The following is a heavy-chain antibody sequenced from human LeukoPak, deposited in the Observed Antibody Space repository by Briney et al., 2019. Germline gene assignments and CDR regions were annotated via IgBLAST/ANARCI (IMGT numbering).Heavy chain of an antibody. J-gene: IGHJ3*02. CDR1: GGSISSGGYS. CDR3: ARGRGYSPEYDAFDI. D-gene: IGHD5-18*01. V-gene: IGHV4-30-2*01. CDR2: IYHSGST. Sequence: SQTLSLTCAVSGGSISSGGYSWSWIRQPPGKGLEWIGYIYHSGSTYYNPSLKSRVTISVDRSKNQFSLKLSSVTAADTAVYYCARGRGYSPEYDAFDIWGQGTMVTVSS.